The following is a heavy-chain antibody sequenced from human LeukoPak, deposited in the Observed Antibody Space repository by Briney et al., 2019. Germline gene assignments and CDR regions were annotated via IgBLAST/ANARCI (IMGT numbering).Heavy chain of an antibody. CDR2: IKQDGSEK. D-gene: IGHD2-2*02. CDR1: GFTFSSYW. Sequence: GGSLRLSCAASGFTFSSYWMSWVRQAPGKGLEWVANIKQDGSEKYYVDSVKGRFTISRDIAKNSLYLQMNSLRAEDTAVYYCAKDPTRYCSSTSCYSYFDYWGQGTLVTVSS. J-gene: IGHJ4*02. CDR3: AKDPTRYCSSTSCYSYFDY. V-gene: IGHV3-7*03.